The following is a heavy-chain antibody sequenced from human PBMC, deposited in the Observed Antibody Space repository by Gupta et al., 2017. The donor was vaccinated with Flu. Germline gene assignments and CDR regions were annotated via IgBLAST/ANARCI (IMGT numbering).Heavy chain of an antibody. CDR2: IYTSGST. J-gene: IGHJ6*02. Sequence: QVQLQESGPGLVKPSQTLSLTCTVSGGSISSGSYYWSWIRQPAGKGLEWIGRIYTSGSTNYNPSLKSRVTISVDTSKNQFSLKLSSVTAADTAVYYCAREMRRLRSPYYYYGMDVWGQGTTVTVSS. D-gene: IGHD4-17*01. CDR1: GGSISSGSYY. V-gene: IGHV4-61*02. CDR3: AREMRRLRSPYYYYGMDV.